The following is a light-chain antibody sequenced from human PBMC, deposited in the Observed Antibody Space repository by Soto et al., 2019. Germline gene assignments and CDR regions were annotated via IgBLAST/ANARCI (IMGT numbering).Light chain of an antibody. J-gene: IGLJ3*02. CDR1: SSDVVSYNY. Sequence: QSVLTQPASVSGSPGQSITISCTGTSSDVVSYNYVSWYQQHPGKAPKLMIYEVSNRPSGVSNRFSGSKSGNTASLPISGLKAEDEANYYCSSYTSISTRVFGGGTQLTVL. CDR2: EVS. V-gene: IGLV2-14*01. CDR3: SSYTSISTRV.